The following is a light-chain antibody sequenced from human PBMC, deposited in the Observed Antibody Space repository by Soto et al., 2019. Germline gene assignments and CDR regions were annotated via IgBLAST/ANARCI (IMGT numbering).Light chain of an antibody. Sequence: SYELTQPPSVSVAPGKTARITCGGNNIGSKSVHWYQQKPGLAPVLVIYYDSDRPSGMPERFSGSKSGNTATLTISRVEAGDEADYYCQVWDSSSDHVVFGGGTKLTVL. CDR2: YDS. CDR3: QVWDSSSDHVV. J-gene: IGLJ2*01. V-gene: IGLV3-21*04. CDR1: NIGSKS.